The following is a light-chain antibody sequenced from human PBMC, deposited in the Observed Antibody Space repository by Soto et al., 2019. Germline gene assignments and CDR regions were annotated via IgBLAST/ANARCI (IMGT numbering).Light chain of an antibody. J-gene: IGKJ1*01. CDR1: QNIYSN. CDR2: RAS. V-gene: IGKV3-15*01. CDR3: LQYHNLWA. Sequence: LVITQSPATLSVSPAERAPLSCRASQNIYSNVAWYQQRPGQAPRLLIYRASTRATGIPARFSGSGSGTEFTLTISSLQSEDFTVYSCLQYHNLWAFGQGTKVDIK.